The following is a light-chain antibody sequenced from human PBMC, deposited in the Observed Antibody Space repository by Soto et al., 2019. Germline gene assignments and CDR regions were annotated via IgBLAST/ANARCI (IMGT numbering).Light chain of an antibody. J-gene: IGLJ3*02. CDR2: DVT. V-gene: IGLV2-14*01. CDR1: SSDVGGYNY. Sequence: QSALTQPASVSGSPGQSITISCTGTSSDVGGYNYVSLYQQHPGKAPKLMIYDVTNRPSGVSNRFSGSKSGNTASLTISGLQAEDEADYYCSSYTSSSTPWVFGGGTKLTVL. CDR3: SSYTSSSTPWV.